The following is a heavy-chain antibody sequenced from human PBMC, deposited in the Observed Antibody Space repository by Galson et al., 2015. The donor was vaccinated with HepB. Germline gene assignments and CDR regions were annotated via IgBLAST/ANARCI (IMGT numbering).Heavy chain of an antibody. CDR1: GGSFNGYY. CDR3: MRGPLKSGSLSVAAMGGDS. D-gene: IGHD1-26*01. V-gene: IGHV4-34*01. Sequence: ETLSLTCGVYGGSFNGYYWTWIHQPPEKGLVWIGQISHNGDIEYNPSLRRRLTLSIDTSKKQFSLKLRSVTAADTAVYYCMRGPLKSGSLSVAAMGGDSWGQGTLVTVSS. J-gene: IGHJ4*02. CDR2: ISHNGDI.